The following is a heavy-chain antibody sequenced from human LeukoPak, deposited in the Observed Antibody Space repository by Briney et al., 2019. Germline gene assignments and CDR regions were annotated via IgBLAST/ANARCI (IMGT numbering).Heavy chain of an antibody. D-gene: IGHD3-22*01. CDR1: GFPFSSCA. V-gene: IGHV3-23*01. CDR3: AKDLYAWYYYDSSGYYPG. CDR2: ISSSGGTI. Sequence: PGGSLRLSCAASGFPFSSCAMSWVRQAPGKGLEWVSVISSSGGTIYYADSVKGRFTISRDNPKNTLYLQMNSLRAEDTAVYYCAKDLYAWYYYDSSGYYPGWGQGTLVTVSS. J-gene: IGHJ4*02.